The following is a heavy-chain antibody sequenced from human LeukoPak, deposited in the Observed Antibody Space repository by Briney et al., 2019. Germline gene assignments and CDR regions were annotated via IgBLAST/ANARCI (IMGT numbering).Heavy chain of an antibody. Sequence: PGGSLRLSCAASGFTFSSYEMNWVRQAPGKGLEYVSAISSNGGSTYYADSVKGRFTISRDNSKNTLYLQMSSLRAEDTAVYYCKVTDGVWGQGTLVTVSS. CDR1: GFTFSSYE. CDR2: ISSNGGST. CDR3: KVTDGV. J-gene: IGHJ4*02. D-gene: IGHD2-21*02. V-gene: IGHV3-64D*06.